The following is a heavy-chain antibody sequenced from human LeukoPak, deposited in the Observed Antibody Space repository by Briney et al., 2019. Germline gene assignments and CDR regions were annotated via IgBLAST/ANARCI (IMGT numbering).Heavy chain of an antibody. D-gene: IGHD1-26*01. CDR1: GYSISSGYY. CDR3: ARVQRGVEFDY. CDR2: IYHSGST. J-gene: IGHJ4*02. V-gene: IGHV4-38-2*02. Sequence: PSETLSLTCTVSGYSISSGYYWGWIRQPPGKGLEWIGSIYHSGSTYYNPSLKSRVTISVDTSKNQFSLKLSSVTAADTAVYYCARVQRGVEFDYWGQGTLVTVSS.